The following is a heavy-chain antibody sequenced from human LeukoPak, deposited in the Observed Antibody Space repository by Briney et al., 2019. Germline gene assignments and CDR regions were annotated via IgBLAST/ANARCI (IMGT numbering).Heavy chain of an antibody. CDR1: GGSISSSSYY. D-gene: IGHD6-13*01. CDR3: ARRRIAAAGTYYYYYYYMEV. V-gene: IGHV4-39*01. CDR2: IYYSGST. J-gene: IGHJ6*03. Sequence: SETLSLTCTVSGGSISSSSYYWGWIRQPPGKGLEWIGSIYYSGSTYYNPSLKSRVTISVDTSKNQFSLKLSSVTAADTAVYYCARRRIAAAGTYYYYYYYMEVWGKGTTVTVSS.